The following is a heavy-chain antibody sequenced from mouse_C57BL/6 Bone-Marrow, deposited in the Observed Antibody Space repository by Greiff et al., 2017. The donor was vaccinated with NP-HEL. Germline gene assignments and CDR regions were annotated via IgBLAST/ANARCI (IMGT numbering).Heavy chain of an antibody. CDR1: GYSITSDY. Sequence: EVMLVESGPGLAKPSQTLSLTCSVTGYSITSDYWNWIRKFPGNKLEYMGYISYSGSTYYNPSLKSRISITRDTSKNQYYLQLNSVTTEDTATYYCARYRYDGYYVWYFDVWGTGTTVTVSS. D-gene: IGHD2-3*01. CDR3: ARYRYDGYYVWYFDV. CDR2: ISYSGST. J-gene: IGHJ1*03. V-gene: IGHV3-8*01.